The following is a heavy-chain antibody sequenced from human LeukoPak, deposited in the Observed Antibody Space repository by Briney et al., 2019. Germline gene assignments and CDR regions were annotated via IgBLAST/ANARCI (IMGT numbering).Heavy chain of an antibody. CDR2: ISSSSSYI. J-gene: IGHJ4*02. CDR3: ARGQGTVTTH. CDR1: GFTFSSYS. V-gene: IGHV3-21*01. D-gene: IGHD4-17*01. Sequence: PGGSLRLSCAASGFTFSSYSMNWVRLAPGKGLEWVSSISSSSSYIYYADSVKGRFTISRDNAKNSLSLQMNSLRAEDTAVYYCARGQGTVTTHWGQGTLVTVSS.